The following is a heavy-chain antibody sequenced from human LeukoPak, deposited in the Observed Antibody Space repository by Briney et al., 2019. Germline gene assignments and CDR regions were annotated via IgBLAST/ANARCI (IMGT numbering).Heavy chain of an antibody. J-gene: IGHJ4*02. CDR1: GFIFSDSD. CDR3: AGGVYGYNAFDY. D-gene: IGHD5/OR15-5a*01. V-gene: IGHV3-48*02. Sequence: PGGSLKLSCAASGFIFSDSDFHWVRQAPGKGLEWVSHISSGRSVMNYADSVKGRFTISRDNGKNSVYLQMNSLRDEDTAVYYCAGGVYGYNAFDYWGQGTLVSVSS. CDR2: ISSGRSVM.